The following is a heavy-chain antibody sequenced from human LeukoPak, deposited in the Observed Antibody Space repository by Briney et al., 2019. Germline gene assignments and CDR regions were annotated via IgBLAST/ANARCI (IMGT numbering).Heavy chain of an antibody. J-gene: IGHJ4*02. Sequence: ASVTVSCKASGYTFTSYYMHWVRQAPGQGLEWMGIINPSGGSTNYAQKFQGRVTITRDTSTSPVYMELSSLRSEDTAVYYCARVPHYDSSGYYYGGADYWGQGTLVTVSS. V-gene: IGHV1-46*01. CDR1: GYTFTSYY. CDR3: ARVPHYDSSGYYYGGADY. CDR2: INPSGGST. D-gene: IGHD3-22*01.